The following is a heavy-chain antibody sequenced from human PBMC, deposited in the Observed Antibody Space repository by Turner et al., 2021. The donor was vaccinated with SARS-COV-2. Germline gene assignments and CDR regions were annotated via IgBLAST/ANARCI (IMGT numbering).Heavy chain of an antibody. V-gene: IGHV4-39*01. CDR3: ARPNTYYYGSGDSHGKSHNWFDP. Sequence: QLQLQESGPGLVKPSETLSLTCTVSGGSISSSSYYWGWIRQPPGKGLEWIGSIYYSGSPYYNPSLKSRVTISVDTSKNQFSLKLSSVTAADTAVYYCARPNTYYYGSGDSHGKSHNWFDPWGQGTLVTVSS. D-gene: IGHD3-10*01. CDR2: IYYSGSP. CDR1: GGSISSSSYY. J-gene: IGHJ5*02.